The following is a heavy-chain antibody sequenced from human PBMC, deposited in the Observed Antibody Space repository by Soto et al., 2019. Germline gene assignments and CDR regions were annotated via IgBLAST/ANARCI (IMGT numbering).Heavy chain of an antibody. CDR1: GFTFSSYA. CDR3: ASDYYDFWSGTDSTAFDI. D-gene: IGHD3-3*01. Sequence: QVQLVESGGCVVQPGRSLRLSCAASGFTFSSYAMHWVRQAPGKGLEWVAVISYDGSNKYYADSVKGRFTISRDNSKNTLYLQMNSLRAEDTAVYYCASDYYDFWSGTDSTAFDIWGQGTMVTVSS. V-gene: IGHV3-30-3*01. J-gene: IGHJ3*02. CDR2: ISYDGSNK.